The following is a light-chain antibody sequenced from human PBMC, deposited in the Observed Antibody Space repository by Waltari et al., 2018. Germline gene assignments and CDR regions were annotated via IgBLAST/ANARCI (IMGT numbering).Light chain of an antibody. Sequence: ASPGQSITISCTGTDSDVGAYNFVSWYRQHPGKAPHLIIYEVSERPPGISDRFSGSKSDNTASLTISGLQADDEAVDYCSSYTTSNAPGVFGTGTKVTVL. CDR2: EVS. CDR1: DSDVGAYNF. V-gene: IGLV2-14*01. J-gene: IGLJ1*01. CDR3: SSYTTSNAPGV.